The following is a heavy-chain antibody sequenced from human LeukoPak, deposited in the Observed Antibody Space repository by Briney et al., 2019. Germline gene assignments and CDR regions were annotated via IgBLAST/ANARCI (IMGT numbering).Heavy chain of an antibody. V-gene: IGHV4-59*01. CDR3: ARDRSYEGLNWFDP. CDR2: IYYSGST. J-gene: IGHJ5*02. CDR1: GGSISSYY. D-gene: IGHD5-18*01. Sequence: SETLSLTCTVSGGSISSYYWSWVRQPPGKGLEWIGYIYYSGSTNYNPSLKSRVTISVDTSKNQFSLKLSSVTAADTAVYYCARDRSYEGLNWFDPWGQGTLVTVSS.